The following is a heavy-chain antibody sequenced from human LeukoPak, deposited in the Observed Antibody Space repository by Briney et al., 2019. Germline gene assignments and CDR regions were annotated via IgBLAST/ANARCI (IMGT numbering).Heavy chain of an antibody. J-gene: IGHJ4*02. CDR1: GYTFTGHY. CDR2: INPNSGGT. Sequence: VASVKVSCKASGYTFTGHYIHWVRQAPGQGLEWMGWINPNSGGTNYAQKFQGRVTMTRDTSISTAYMELSRLRSDDTAVYYCARVEYSGYDYSYWGQGTLVTVSS. D-gene: IGHD5-12*01. V-gene: IGHV1-2*02. CDR3: ARVEYSGYDYSY.